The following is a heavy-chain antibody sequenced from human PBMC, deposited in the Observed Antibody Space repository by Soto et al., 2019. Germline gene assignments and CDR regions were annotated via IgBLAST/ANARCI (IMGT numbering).Heavy chain of an antibody. CDR2: INPNSGGT. CDR3: ASHRRGSALDY. D-gene: IGHD3-16*01. V-gene: IGHV1-2*02. CDR1: GYTFTGFY. J-gene: IGHJ4*02. Sequence: ASVKVSCKASGYTFTGFYMHWVRQAPGQGLEWMGWINPNSGGTNYAQKFQGRVTMTRDTSINTVYLELSSLKSDDTAVYYCASHRRGSALDYWGQGTQVTVSS.